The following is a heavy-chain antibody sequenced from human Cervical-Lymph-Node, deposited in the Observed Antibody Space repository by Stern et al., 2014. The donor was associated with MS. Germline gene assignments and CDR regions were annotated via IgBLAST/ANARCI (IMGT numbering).Heavy chain of an antibody. J-gene: IGHJ4*02. CDR2: ITNDGSI. Sequence: EVQLVESGGGVIQPGGSLRLSCTASGFTVSRDYMTWVRQAPGKGLEWVSLITNDGSIFYTDSVKGRFTISRDDSKNTVYLHMTSLRAEDTAMYYCARDTSSPERSDWWGQGTLVTVSS. CDR3: ARDTSSPERSDW. D-gene: IGHD1-1*01. CDR1: GFTVSRDY. V-gene: IGHV3-53*01.